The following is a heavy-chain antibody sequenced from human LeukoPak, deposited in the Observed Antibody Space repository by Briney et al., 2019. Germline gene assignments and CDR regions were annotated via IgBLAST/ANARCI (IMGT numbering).Heavy chain of an antibody. CDR3: AKEVDCPSDGLFFHS. CDR1: GFTFDDYA. V-gene: IGHV3-9*01. CDR2: ISWNSGSI. Sequence: GGSLRLSCAASGFTFDDYAMHWVRQAPGKGLEWVSGISWNSGSIGYADSVKGRFTISRDNAKNSLYLQMNSLRPEDTALYHCAKEVDCPSDGLFFHSWGQGTLVTVSS. J-gene: IGHJ4*02. D-gene: IGHD5-12*01.